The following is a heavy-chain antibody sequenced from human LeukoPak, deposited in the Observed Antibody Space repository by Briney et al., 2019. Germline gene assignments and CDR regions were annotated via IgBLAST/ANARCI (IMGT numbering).Heavy chain of an antibody. V-gene: IGHV4-59*10. J-gene: IGHJ6*02. CDR1: GVSVRNYY. CDR3: AKEDIVVVTKYIHYGMDV. D-gene: IGHD2-15*01. CDR2: IYTNGTT. Sequence: SETLSLTCFVYGVSVRNYYWTWIRQPAGKGLQWIGRIYTNGTTNYSPSLKSRVTMSVDMSKNQFSLKLTSVTAADTAVYYCAKEDIVVVTKYIHYGMDVWGQGTTVTVSS.